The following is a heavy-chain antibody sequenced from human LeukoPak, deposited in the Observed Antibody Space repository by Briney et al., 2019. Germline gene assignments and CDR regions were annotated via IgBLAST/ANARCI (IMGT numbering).Heavy chain of an antibody. CDR3: ARGRSVVVVAAPYYFDY. CDR1: GGTFSSYA. D-gene: IGHD2-15*01. J-gene: IGHJ4*02. CDR2: IIPIFGTA. Sequence: ASVKVSCKASGGTFSSYAISWVRQAPGQGLEWMGGIIPIFGTANYAQKFQGRVTITADEPTSTAYMELSSLRSEDTAVYYCARGRSVVVVAAPYYFDYWGQGTLVTVSS. V-gene: IGHV1-69*01.